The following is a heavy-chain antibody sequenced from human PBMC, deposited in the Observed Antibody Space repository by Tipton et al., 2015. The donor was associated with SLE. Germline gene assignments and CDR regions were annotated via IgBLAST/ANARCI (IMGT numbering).Heavy chain of an antibody. V-gene: IGHV3-11*01. CDR1: GFTFSSYW. CDR3: ARGRTGEDDY. Sequence: SLRLSCAASGFTFSSYWMSWVRQAPGKGLEWVSYISSNGKAKYYADSVKGRFTISRDNAKNSLYLQMNSLRVEDTAVYYCARGRTGEDDYWGQGTRVTVSS. J-gene: IGHJ4*02. CDR2: ISSNGKAK. D-gene: IGHD7-27*01.